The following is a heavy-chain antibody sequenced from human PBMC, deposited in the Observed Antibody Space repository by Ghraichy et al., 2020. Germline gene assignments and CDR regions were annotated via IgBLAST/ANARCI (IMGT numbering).Heavy chain of an antibody. CDR2: YNPDSGAT. J-gene: IGHJ5*02. Sequence: ASVKVSCKASGYSFIAYFIHWVRQAPGQGFEWMGRYNPDSGATNYAQKFLGRVTMTRDTSISTAYMELNSLTSDDTAIYYCARGYFDTSPADRGNWCDTWGQGTLITVSS. CDR1: GYSFIAYF. D-gene: IGHD3-9*01. V-gene: IGHV1-2*06. CDR3: ARGYFDTSPADRGNWCDT.